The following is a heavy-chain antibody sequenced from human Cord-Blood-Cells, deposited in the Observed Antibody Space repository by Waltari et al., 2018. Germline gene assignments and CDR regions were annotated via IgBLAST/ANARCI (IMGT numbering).Heavy chain of an antibody. Sequence: QVQLVQSGAEVKKPGASVKVSCKVSGYTLTELSMHWVRQAPGKGLEWMGGFDTEDGETNYAQKFQGRVTMTEDTATDTAYMELSSLRSEDTAVYYCATEIYGDYPNWFDPWGQGTLVTVSS. D-gene: IGHD4-17*01. CDR2: FDTEDGET. CDR1: GYTLTELS. V-gene: IGHV1-24*01. J-gene: IGHJ5*02. CDR3: ATEIYGDYPNWFDP.